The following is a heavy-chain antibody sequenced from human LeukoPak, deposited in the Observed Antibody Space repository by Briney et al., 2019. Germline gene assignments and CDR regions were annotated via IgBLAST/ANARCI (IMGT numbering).Heavy chain of an antibody. V-gene: IGHV4-39*01. CDR1: GGSISSSSYY. Sequence: SETLSLTCTVSGGSISSSSYYWGWIRQPPGKGLEWIRSIYYSGSTYYNPSLKSRVTISVDTAKNQFSLKLSSVTAADTAVYYCARHEGYPPRFLYCGMDVWGQATTVTVSS. J-gene: IGHJ6*02. D-gene: IGHD3-3*01. CDR2: IYYSGST. CDR3: ARHEGYPPRFLYCGMDV.